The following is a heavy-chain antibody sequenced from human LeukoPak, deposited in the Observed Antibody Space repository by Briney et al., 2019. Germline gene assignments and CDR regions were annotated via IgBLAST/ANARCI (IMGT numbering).Heavy chain of an antibody. CDR2: FDPEDGET. J-gene: IGHJ3*02. Sequence: GASVKVSCKVSGYTLTELSMHWVRQAPGKGLEWMGGFDPEDGETIYAQKFQGRVTMTEDTSTDTAYMELSSLRSEDTAVYYCARVAYYYDSSGYYADNAFDIWGQGTMVTVSS. V-gene: IGHV1-24*01. CDR3: ARVAYYYDSSGYYADNAFDI. CDR1: GYTLTELS. D-gene: IGHD3-22*01.